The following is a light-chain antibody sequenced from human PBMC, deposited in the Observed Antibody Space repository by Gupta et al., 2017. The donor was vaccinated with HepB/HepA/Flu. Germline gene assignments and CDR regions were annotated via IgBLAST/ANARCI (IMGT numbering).Light chain of an antibody. CDR3: QSYDTSLSGSAV. CDR2: GNN. CDR1: RSNIGAGYD. Sequence: QSVLTQPPSVSGAPGQRVTISCTGSRSNIGAGYDVHWYQQLPGTAPKLLIYGNNNRPSGVPDRFSGSKSGTSASLDITGLQAEDEADYYCQSYDTSLSGSAVFGGGTKVTVL. V-gene: IGLV1-40*01. J-gene: IGLJ2*01.